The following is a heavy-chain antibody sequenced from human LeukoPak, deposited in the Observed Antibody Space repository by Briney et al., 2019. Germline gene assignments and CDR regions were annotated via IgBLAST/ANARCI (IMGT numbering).Heavy chain of an antibody. V-gene: IGHV3-48*02. J-gene: IGHJ4*02. Sequence: GGSLRLSCAASGFTFGTYAMNWVRQAPGKGLEWVPYISDSSNTIYYADSVKGRFTISRDNAKNSLYLQMNTLRDEDTAVYYCARDRYTSRWYILDYWGQGTLVTVSS. CDR2: ISDSSNTI. CDR3: ARDRYTSRWYILDY. D-gene: IGHD6-13*01. CDR1: GFTFGTYA.